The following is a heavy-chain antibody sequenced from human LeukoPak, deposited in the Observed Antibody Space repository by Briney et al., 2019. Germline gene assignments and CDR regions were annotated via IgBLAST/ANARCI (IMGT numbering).Heavy chain of an antibody. D-gene: IGHD6-13*01. Sequence: SETLSLTCAVYGGSFTDYFLSWIRQPPGKGLEWLGEVNHSGSTNYNPSLKSRVTISMDSSKNQFSLKLSSVTAADTAVYYCASARDSSTYEGAFDIWGQGTMVTASS. CDR3: ASARDSSTYEGAFDI. J-gene: IGHJ3*02. CDR1: GGSFTDYF. CDR2: VNHSGST. V-gene: IGHV4-34*01.